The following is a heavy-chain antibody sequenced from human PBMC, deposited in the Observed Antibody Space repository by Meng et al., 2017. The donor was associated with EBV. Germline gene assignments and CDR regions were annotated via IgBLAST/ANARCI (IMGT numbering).Heavy chain of an antibody. D-gene: IGHD6-6*01. CDR3: ARGNEAARIFDY. J-gene: IGHJ4*02. V-gene: IGHV1-18*01. Sequence: QVQLVQSGAEVXXXXXXVKXSCKASGYTFTSYGISWVRQAPGQELEWMGWISAYNGNTNYAQKLQGRVTMTTDTSTSTAYMELRSLRSDDTAVYYCARGNEAARIFDYWGQGTLVTVSS. CDR2: ISAYNGNT. CDR1: GYTFTSYG.